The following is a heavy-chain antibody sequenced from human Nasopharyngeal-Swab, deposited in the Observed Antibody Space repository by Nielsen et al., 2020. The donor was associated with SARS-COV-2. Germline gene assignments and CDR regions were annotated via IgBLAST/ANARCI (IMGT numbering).Heavy chain of an antibody. J-gene: IGHJ4*02. CDR2: IYHSGST. Sequence: SETLSLLCALSGGSISSSHWLTWVRQPPGKWLQWIGEIYHSGSTNYNPSLKSRVTISVDKSKDQFSLRLTSMTAADTAVYYCARGTRISYASQLDYWGQGTLVTVSS. CDR3: ARGTRISYASQLDY. D-gene: IGHD2-2*01. V-gene: IGHV4-4*02. CDR1: GGSISSSHW.